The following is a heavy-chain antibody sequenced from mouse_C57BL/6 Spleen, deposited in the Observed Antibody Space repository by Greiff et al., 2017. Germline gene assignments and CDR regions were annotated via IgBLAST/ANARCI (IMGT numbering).Heavy chain of an antibody. D-gene: IGHD1-1*01. CDR3: GRGSSYFYYFDD. V-gene: IGHV1-52*01. CDR2: IDPSDSET. Sequence: QVQLQQPGAELVRPGSSVKLSCKASGYTFTSYWMHWVKQRPIQGLEWIGNIDPSDSETHYNQKFKDKATLTVDKSSITAYMQLSSLTSEDSAVYYCGRGSSYFYYFDDWGQGTTLTVSS. CDR1: GYTFTSYW. J-gene: IGHJ2*01.